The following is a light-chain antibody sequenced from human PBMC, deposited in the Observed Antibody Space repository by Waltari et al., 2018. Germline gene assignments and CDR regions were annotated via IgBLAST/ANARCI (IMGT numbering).Light chain of an antibody. V-gene: IGKV3-20*01. CDR3: QKYVNLPAT. CDR1: QSVSKY. CDR2: DAS. J-gene: IGKJ1*01. Sequence: ELVLTPSPGTLSLSPGERATLSCRASQSVSKYLAWYQQKPGQAPRLLIYDASIRATGIPDRFSGSGSGTDFSLTISRLEPEDFAVYYCQKYVNLPATFGQGTKVEIK.